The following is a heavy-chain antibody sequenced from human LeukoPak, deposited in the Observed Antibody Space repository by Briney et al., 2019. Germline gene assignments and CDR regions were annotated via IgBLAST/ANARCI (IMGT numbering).Heavy chain of an antibody. Sequence: PGGSLRLSCAASGFTFSSYAMSWVRQAPGKGLEWVSAISGSGGSTYYADSVKGRFTISRDNSKNTLYLQMNSLRAEDTAVYYCPKGEEQLVLVSFDYWGQGTLVTVSS. CDR2: ISGSGGST. CDR1: GFTFSSYA. D-gene: IGHD6-6*01. V-gene: IGHV3-23*01. CDR3: PKGEEQLVLVSFDY. J-gene: IGHJ4*02.